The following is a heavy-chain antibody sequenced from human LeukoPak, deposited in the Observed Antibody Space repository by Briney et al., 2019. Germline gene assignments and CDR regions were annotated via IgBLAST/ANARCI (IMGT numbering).Heavy chain of an antibody. CDR3: ARGTIFGV. D-gene: IGHD3-3*01. CDR2: INHSGST. CDR1: GGSFSGYY. J-gene: IGHJ4*02. Sequence: PSETLSLTCAVYGGSFSGYYWSWTRQPPGKGLEWIGEINHSGSTNYNPSLKSRVTISVDTSKNQFSLKLSSVTAADTAVYYCARGTIFGVWGQGTLVTVSS. V-gene: IGHV4-34*01.